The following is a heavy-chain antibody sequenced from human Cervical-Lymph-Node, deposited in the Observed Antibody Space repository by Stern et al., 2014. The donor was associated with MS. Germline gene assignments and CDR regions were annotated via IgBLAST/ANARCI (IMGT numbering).Heavy chain of an antibody. J-gene: IGHJ4*02. D-gene: IGHD4-11*01. CDR1: GYNFIDHA. V-gene: IGHV1-3*01. CDR3: ARQPDYSDFLDF. CDR2: INGGPGTT. Sequence: VQLVQSGAEVKKPGASMTISCKTSGYNFIDHAIHWVRQAPGQRLEWREWINGGPGTTKYSQKFQGRVSFTRDKAASAAYMDLSSLSPDDTAVYYCARQPDYSDFLDFWGQGTLVTVSS.